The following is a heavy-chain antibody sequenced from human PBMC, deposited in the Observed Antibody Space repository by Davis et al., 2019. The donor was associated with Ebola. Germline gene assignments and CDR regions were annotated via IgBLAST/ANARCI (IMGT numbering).Heavy chain of an antibody. CDR2: ISYDGSNK. V-gene: IGHV3-30*18. D-gene: IGHD6-19*01. CDR3: TKDRTQWREGYFDL. Sequence: GESLKISCAASGFTFSTYAMGWVRQAPGKGLEWVAVISYDGSNKYYADSVKGRFTISRDNSKNTLYLQMNSVRPEDTAVYYCTKDRTQWREGYFDLWGRGTLVTVSS. CDR1: GFTFSTYA. J-gene: IGHJ2*01.